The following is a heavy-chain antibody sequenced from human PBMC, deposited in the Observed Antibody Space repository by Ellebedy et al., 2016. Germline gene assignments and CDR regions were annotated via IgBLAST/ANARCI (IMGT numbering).Heavy chain of an antibody. CDR1: GFTCSNYA. CDR2: ISGSGGNT. CDR3: ARGSTTVVTRSPPLGY. V-gene: IGHV3-23*01. Sequence: GGSLRLSXAASGFTCSNYAMSWVRQAPGKGLEWVSAISGSGGNTYYTDSVKGRFTISRDNSKNTLYLQMNSLRAEDTAVYYCARGSTTVVTRSPPLGYWGQGTLVTVSS. J-gene: IGHJ4*02. D-gene: IGHD4-23*01.